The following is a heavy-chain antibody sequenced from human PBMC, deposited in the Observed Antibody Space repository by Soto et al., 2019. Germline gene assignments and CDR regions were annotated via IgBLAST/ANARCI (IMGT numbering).Heavy chain of an antibody. CDR3: ARSPGIQLWYGFHAFDI. CDR1: GYSFTSYW. J-gene: IGHJ3*02. CDR2: IYPGDSDT. Sequence: GESLKISCKGSGYSFTSYWIGWVRQMPGKGLEWMGIIYPGDSDTRYSPSFQGQVTISADKSISTAYLQWSSPKASDTAMYYCARSPGIQLWYGFHAFDIWGQGTKVTVSS. D-gene: IGHD5-18*01. V-gene: IGHV5-51*01.